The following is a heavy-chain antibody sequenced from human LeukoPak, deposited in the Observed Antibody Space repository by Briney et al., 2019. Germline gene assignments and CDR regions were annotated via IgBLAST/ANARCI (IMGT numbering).Heavy chain of an antibody. V-gene: IGHV4-59*01. CDR1: GGSISSYY. J-gene: IGHJ4*02. CDR3: ARADYYDSSGYITDYFDY. Sequence: SETLSLTCTVSGGSISSYYWSWIRQPAGKGLEWIGYIYYSGSTNYNPSLKSRVTISVDTSKNQFSLKLSSVTAADTAVYYCARADYYDSSGYITDYFDYWGQGTLVTVSS. CDR2: IYYSGST. D-gene: IGHD3-22*01.